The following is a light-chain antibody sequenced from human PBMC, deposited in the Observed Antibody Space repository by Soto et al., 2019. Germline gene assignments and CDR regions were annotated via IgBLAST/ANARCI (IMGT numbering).Light chain of an antibody. Sequence: DIQMTQSPSSLSASVGDRVTITCRASQSISFYLNWYQQKPGKAPKVLIYAASSLQSGVPSRFSGSGSGTDFTLTISSLQPEDFATYYCQQSYSTPPYSFGQGTKVDI. CDR1: QSISFY. CDR3: QQSYSTPPYS. CDR2: AAS. J-gene: IGKJ2*03. V-gene: IGKV1-39*01.